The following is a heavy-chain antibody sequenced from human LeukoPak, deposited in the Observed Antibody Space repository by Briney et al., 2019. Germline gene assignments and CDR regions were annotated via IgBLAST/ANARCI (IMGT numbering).Heavy chain of an antibody. V-gene: IGHV1-18*01. D-gene: IGHD1-26*01. CDR1: GGTFSSYA. CDR2: ISAYNGNT. J-gene: IGHJ5*02. Sequence: ASVKVSCKASGGTFSSYAISWVRQAPGQGLEWMGWISAYNGNTNYAQKLQGRVTMTTDTSTSTAYMELRSLRSDDTAVYYCARVVWDQRYDPWGQGTLVTVSS. CDR3: ARVVWDQRYDP.